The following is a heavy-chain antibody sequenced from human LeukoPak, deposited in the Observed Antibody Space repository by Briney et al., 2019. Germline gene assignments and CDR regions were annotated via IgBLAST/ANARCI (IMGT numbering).Heavy chain of an antibody. Sequence: SVKVSCKASGDTFSSYASSWVRQAPGQGLEWMGGIIPIFGSPNYAQRFQGRVTITADKSTSTAYMELSSLTYEDTDVYYCARDVPVEMTVSGYFDFWGQGTLVTVSS. CDR3: ARDVPVEMTVSGYFDF. D-gene: IGHD5-24*01. J-gene: IGHJ4*02. CDR1: GDTFSSYA. CDR2: IIPIFGSP. V-gene: IGHV1-69*06.